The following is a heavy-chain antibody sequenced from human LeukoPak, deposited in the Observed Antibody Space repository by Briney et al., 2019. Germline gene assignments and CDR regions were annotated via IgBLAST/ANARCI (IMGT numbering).Heavy chain of an antibody. J-gene: IGHJ4*02. CDR1: GYTFTDYH. V-gene: IGHV1-2*02. Sequence: GASVKVSCKASGYTFTDYHVHWVRQAPGQGLEWLGWINPKSGGTNYAQRFQGRITMTRDTSISTAYMELSSLRSEDTAVYYCARVGYSYGIDYWGQGTLVAVSS. CDR2: INPKSGGT. D-gene: IGHD5-18*01. CDR3: ARVGYSYGIDY.